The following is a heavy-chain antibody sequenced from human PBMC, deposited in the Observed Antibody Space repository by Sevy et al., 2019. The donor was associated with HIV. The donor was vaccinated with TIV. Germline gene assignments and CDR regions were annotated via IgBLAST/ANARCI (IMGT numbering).Heavy chain of an antibody. CDR2: ISGSGTRT. CDR1: GFSFDSYG. J-gene: IGHJ6*03. D-gene: IGHD3-22*01. Sequence: GGSLRLSYVVSGFSFDSYGMTWVRQAPGKGLEWVSAISGSGTRTYYADSVKGRFIISRDNSKNTLDLQMNSLRAEDTGNYYCAKGGGGHYDPDEIAYYFYYYNMDVWGKGTTVTVSS. V-gene: IGHV3-23*01. CDR3: AKGGGGHYDPDEIAYYFYYYNMDV.